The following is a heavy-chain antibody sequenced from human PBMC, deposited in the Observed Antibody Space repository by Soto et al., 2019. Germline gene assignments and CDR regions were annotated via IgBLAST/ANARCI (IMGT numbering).Heavy chain of an antibody. CDR3: AKRGTYYFDY. CDR1: GFTFSSYG. V-gene: IGHV3-30*18. CDR2: ISYDGSNT. J-gene: IGHJ4*02. Sequence: PGGSLRLSCAASGFTFSSYGMHWVRQAPGKGLEWVAAISYDGSNTCYADSVKGRFTISRDNSKNTLYLQINSLRAEDTAVYYCAKRGTYYFDYWGQGALVTVSS. D-gene: IGHD2-15*01.